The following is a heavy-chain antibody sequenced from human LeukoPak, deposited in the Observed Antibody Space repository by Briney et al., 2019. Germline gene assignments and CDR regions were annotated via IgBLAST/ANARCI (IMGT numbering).Heavy chain of an antibody. J-gene: IGHJ3*02. D-gene: IGHD3-3*01. CDR3: ARGITIFGVVIIRGRPNDAFDI. Sequence: SETLSLTCTVSGGSISSSSYYWGWIRQPPGKGLEWIGEINHSGSTNYNPSLKSRVTISVDTSKNQFSLKLSSVTAADTAVYYCARGITIFGVVIIRGRPNDAFDIWGQGTMVTVSS. CDR2: INHSGST. V-gene: IGHV4-39*07. CDR1: GGSISSSSYY.